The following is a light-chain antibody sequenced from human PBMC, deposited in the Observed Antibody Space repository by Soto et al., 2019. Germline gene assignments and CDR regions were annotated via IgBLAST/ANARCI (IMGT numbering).Light chain of an antibody. Sequence: QSALTQPASVSGSPGQSITISCTGTSSDVGGYNYVSWYQQYPGKAPKLMIYDVNNRPSGVSNRFSGSKSGNTASLTISGLQAEDEGDYYCSSYTSSITLVFGGGTKLTVL. CDR1: SSDVGGYNY. CDR3: SSYTSSITLV. CDR2: DVN. J-gene: IGLJ2*01. V-gene: IGLV2-14*01.